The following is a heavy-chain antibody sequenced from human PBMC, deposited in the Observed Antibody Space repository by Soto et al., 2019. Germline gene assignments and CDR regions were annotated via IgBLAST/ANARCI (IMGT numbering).Heavy chain of an antibody. J-gene: IGHJ4*02. CDR3: VTWHTCNFDSLLFTGFDF. CDR1: GFTFSDSV. V-gene: IGHV3-23*01. Sequence: GSLRLSCVGSGFTFSDSVIAWVHQARGKGLEWLSDMCGDGPTRYALSVTGRFTISRDNSKNTLYLQMRSLRAEDAAAYYCVTWHTCNFDSLLFTGFDFWGQGP. CDR2: MCGDGPT. D-gene: IGHD3-22*01.